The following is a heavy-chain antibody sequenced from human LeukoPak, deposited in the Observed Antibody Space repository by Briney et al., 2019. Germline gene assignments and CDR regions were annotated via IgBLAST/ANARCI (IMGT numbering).Heavy chain of an antibody. D-gene: IGHD3-16*01. CDR1: GGSISSYY. V-gene: IGHV4-59*08. Sequence: SETLSLTCTVSGGSISSYYWSWIRQPPGKGLEWIGYIYYSGSTNYNPSLKSRVTISVDTSKNQFSLKLSSVTAADTAVYYCARHPSWGAQIYWYFDLWGRGTLVTVSS. CDR2: IYYSGST. J-gene: IGHJ2*01. CDR3: ARHPSWGAQIYWYFDL.